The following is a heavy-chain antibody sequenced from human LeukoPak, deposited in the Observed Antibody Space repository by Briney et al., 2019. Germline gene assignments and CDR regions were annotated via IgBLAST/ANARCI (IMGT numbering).Heavy chain of an antibody. J-gene: IGHJ4*02. D-gene: IGHD7-27*01. CDR2: ISDSGGST. CDR3: AKDGGLWVSAHWGDS. V-gene: IGHV3-23*01. CDR1: RFTFSSFA. Sequence: GGSLRLSCAASRFTFSSFAMSWVRQAPGKGLEWVSAISDSGGSTYYADSVKGRFTISRDNSKNTLYLQMNSLRAEDTAVYYCAKDGGLWVSAHWGDSWGRGTLVTVSS.